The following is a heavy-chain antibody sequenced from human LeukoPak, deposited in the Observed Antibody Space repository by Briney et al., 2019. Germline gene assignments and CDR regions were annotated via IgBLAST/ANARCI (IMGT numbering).Heavy chain of an antibody. V-gene: IGHV3-74*03. CDR2: VSNDGTYT. Sequence: PAGGSLRLSCAASGFTFSSYFMHWVRQAPGKGLVWVSRVSNDGTYTEYADSVKGRFTISRDNAKDTLYLQVNSLRAEDTAVYYCAITVDCRATTDCYSYFHHWGQGTLVTVSS. CDR3: AITVDCRATTDCYSYFHH. J-gene: IGHJ1*01. CDR1: GFTFSSYF. D-gene: IGHD2-21*02.